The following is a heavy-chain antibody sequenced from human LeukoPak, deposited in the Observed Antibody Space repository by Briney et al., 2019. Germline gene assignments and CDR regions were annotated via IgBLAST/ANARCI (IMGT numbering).Heavy chain of an antibody. CDR1: GFTFSSYS. CDR2: ISSSSSYI. Sequence: GGSLRLSCAASGFTFSSYSMTWVRQAPGKGLEWVSSISSSSSYIYYADSVKGRFTISRDNAKNSLYLQMNSLRAEDTAVYYCARVTGYSSSWSDCWGQGTLVTVSS. V-gene: IGHV3-21*01. J-gene: IGHJ4*02. CDR3: ARVTGYSSSWSDC. D-gene: IGHD6-13*01.